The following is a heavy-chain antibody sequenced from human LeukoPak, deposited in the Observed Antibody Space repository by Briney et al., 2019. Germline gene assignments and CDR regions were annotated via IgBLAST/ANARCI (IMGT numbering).Heavy chain of an antibody. V-gene: IGHV1-46*01. Sequence: GASVKVSCKASGYTFTSYYIHWVRQAPGQGLEWMGIINPSGGSTNYAQKFQGRVTMTRDTSTSTVYMELSSLRSEDSAVYYCARWTTTYPDYWGQGTLSPSPQ. CDR3: ARWTTTYPDY. CDR1: GYTFTSYY. J-gene: IGHJ4*02. D-gene: IGHD4-11*01. CDR2: INPSGGST.